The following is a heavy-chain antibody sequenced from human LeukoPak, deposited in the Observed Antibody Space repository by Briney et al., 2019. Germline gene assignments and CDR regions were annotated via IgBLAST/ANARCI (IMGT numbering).Heavy chain of an antibody. CDR1: GFTFSSYA. Sequence: GGSLRLSCAASGFTFSSYAMSWVRQAPGKGLEWVSAISGSGGSTYYADSVKGRFTISRDNSKNTLYLQMNSLRAEDTAIYYCARDRGGAPHDYWGQGTLVTVSS. D-gene: IGHD2-21*01. V-gene: IGHV3-23*01. CDR3: ARDRGGAPHDY. CDR2: ISGSGGST. J-gene: IGHJ4*02.